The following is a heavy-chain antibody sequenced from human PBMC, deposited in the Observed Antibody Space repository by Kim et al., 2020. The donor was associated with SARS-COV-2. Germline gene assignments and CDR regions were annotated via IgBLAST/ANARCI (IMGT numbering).Heavy chain of an antibody. CDR2: IYYSGST. Sequence: SETLSLTCTVSGGSISSGDYYWSWIRQPPGKGLEWIGYIYYSGSTYYNPSLKSRVTISVDTSKNQFSLKLSSVTAADTAVYYCARVGVVAAGFDPWGQGTLVTVSS. D-gene: IGHD2-15*01. J-gene: IGHJ5*02. V-gene: IGHV4-30-4*01. CDR3: ARVGVVAAGFDP. CDR1: GGSISSGDYY.